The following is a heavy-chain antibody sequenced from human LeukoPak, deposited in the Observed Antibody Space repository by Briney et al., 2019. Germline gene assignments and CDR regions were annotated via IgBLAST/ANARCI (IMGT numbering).Heavy chain of an antibody. Sequence: SQTLSLTCAISGDSVSSNSAAWNWIRQSPSRGLEWLGRTYYRSKWYNDYAVSVKSRITINPDTSKNQFSLRLNSVTPEDTAVYYCAREYSSGWSRWDYYGMDVWGQGTTVTVSS. V-gene: IGHV6-1*01. CDR2: TYYRSKWYN. D-gene: IGHD6-19*01. J-gene: IGHJ6*02. CDR1: GDSVSSNSAA. CDR3: AREYSSGWSRWDYYGMDV.